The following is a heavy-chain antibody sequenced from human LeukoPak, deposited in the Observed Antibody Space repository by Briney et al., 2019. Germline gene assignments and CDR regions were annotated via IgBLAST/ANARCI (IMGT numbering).Heavy chain of an antibody. CDR1: GGSISSSSYY. D-gene: IGHD3-22*01. V-gene: IGHV4-39*07. CDR3: ARAPLLIYFDSSGSYFDY. CDR2: IYYSGST. J-gene: IGHJ4*02. Sequence: PSETLSLTCTVSGGSISSSSYYWGWIRQPPGKGLEWIGSIYYSGSTYYNPSLKSRVTISVDRSKTHFSLNLSSVTAADTAVYYCARAPLLIYFDSSGSYFDYWGQGTLVTVSS.